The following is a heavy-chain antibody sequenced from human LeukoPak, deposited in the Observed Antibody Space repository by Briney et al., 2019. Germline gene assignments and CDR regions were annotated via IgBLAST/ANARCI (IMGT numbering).Heavy chain of an antibody. CDR3: AKDQMAIVGATRFGY. J-gene: IGHJ4*02. Sequence: GGSLRLSCAASGCTLSSYAMSWVRQAPGKGLEWVSAISGSGGSTYYADSVKGRFTISRDNSKNTLYLQMNSLRAEDTAVYYCAKDQMAIVGATRFGYWGQGTLVTVSS. CDR1: GCTLSSYA. CDR2: ISGSGGST. D-gene: IGHD1-26*01. V-gene: IGHV3-23*01.